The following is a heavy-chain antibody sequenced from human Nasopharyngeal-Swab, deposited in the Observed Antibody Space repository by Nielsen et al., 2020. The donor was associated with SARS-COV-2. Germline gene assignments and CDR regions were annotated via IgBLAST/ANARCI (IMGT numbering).Heavy chain of an antibody. CDR3: ARQGKGSYYVMDV. V-gene: IGHV4-59*08. CDR2: ISYSGST. CDR1: GGSINSSY. J-gene: IGHJ6*02. Sequence: SCTVSGGSINSSYWSWIRQPPGKGLEWIGYISYSGSTNYNPSLTSRVTISVDTSKNQFSLKLSSVTAADTAVYYCARQGKGSYYVMDVWGQGTTVTVSS.